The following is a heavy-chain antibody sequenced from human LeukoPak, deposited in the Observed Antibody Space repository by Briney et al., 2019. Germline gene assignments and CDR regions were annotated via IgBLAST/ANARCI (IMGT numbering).Heavy chain of an antibody. CDR3: LISASDHYYFDY. V-gene: IGHV3-30*03. D-gene: IGHD6-13*01. CDR2: ISYDGKNT. CDR1: GFTSSSYG. Sequence: GGSLRLSCAASGFTSSSYGMHWVRQAPGKGLEWVTVISYDGKNTYYADSVKGRFTISRDNSQNTLFLQMNSLRAEDTAVYYCLISASDHYYFDYWGQGTLVTVSS. J-gene: IGHJ4*02.